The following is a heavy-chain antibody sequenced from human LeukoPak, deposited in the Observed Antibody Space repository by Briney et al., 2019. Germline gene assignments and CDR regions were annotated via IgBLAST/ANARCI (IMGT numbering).Heavy chain of an antibody. CDR1: GGSISSSRHY. CDR3: ARPPLGGSIGGDC. J-gene: IGHJ4*02. D-gene: IGHD2/OR15-2a*01. V-gene: IGHV4-39*01. CDR2: IYYTGTT. Sequence: PSETLSLTCTVSGGSISSSRHYWGWIRQPPGKGLEWIGSIYYTGTTYYNPSLKSRVTISVDTSKNQFSLQLSSVTAADAAMYYCARPPLGGSIGGDCWGQGTLVTVSS.